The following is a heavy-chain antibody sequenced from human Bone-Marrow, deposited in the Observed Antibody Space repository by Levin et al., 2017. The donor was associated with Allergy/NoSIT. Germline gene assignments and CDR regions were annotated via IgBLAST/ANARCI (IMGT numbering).Heavy chain of an antibody. Sequence: SLLLSFSSSFFPFLPSALHWVRQAPGKGLEWVAVISYSVTKTYYEDSVKGRFTLSRAHSKNTLSLQMNSLRAEDTAVYYCARDLNDYGDNIGFYNFYGMDVWGQGTTVTVSS. J-gene: IGHJ6*02. V-gene: IGHV3-30*04. CDR2: ISYSVTKT. D-gene: IGHD4-17*01. CDR3: ARDLNDYGDNIGFYNFYGMDV. CDR1: FFPFLPSA.